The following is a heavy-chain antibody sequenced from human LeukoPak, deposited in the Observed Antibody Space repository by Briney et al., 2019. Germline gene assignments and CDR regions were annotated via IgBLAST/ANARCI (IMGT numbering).Heavy chain of an antibody. CDR3: TAEKNGSPHY. D-gene: IGHD2-8*01. CDR1: RGSVSSSTYY. Sequence: SETLSLTCTVSRGSVSSSTYYWSWVRQPPGKGLEWIASIYYTGSTYYDPSLKSRVTISLDMSKNEFFLTMTSVTAADTAVYFCTAEKNGSPHYWGQGTQVTVSS. J-gene: IGHJ4*02. V-gene: IGHV4-39*07. CDR2: IYYTGST.